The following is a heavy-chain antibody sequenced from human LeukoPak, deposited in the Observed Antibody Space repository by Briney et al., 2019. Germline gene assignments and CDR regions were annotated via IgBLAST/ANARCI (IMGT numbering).Heavy chain of an antibody. Sequence: SETLSLTCSVSGDSISSGSFYWSWIRQPAGRGLEWIGRIYPSGSTNYNPSLKSRVTISLDTSKNQFSLKLSSVTAADTAVYYCARDVLAAPGAFDYWGQGALVTVSS. CDR3: ARDVLAAPGAFDY. CDR1: GDSISSGSFY. CDR2: IYPSGST. J-gene: IGHJ4*02. V-gene: IGHV4-61*02. D-gene: IGHD6-13*01.